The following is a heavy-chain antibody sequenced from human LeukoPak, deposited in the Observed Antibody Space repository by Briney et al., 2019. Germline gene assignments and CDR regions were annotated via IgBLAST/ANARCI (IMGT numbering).Heavy chain of an antibody. CDR1: GGTFRSYT. V-gene: IGHV1-69*02. D-gene: IGHD5-18*01. CDR2: IIPILGIA. J-gene: IGHJ6*02. Sequence: GASVKVSCKASGGTFRSYTISWVRQAPGHGLEWMGRIIPILGIANYAQKFHGRVTITADKSTSTAYMELSSLRSEDTAVYYCARQDTAMAYYYGMDVWGQGTTVTVSS. CDR3: ARQDTAMAYYYGMDV.